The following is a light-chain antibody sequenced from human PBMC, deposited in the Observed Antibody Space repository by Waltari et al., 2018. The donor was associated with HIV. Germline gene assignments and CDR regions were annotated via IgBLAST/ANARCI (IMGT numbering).Light chain of an antibody. CDR1: SPDVGGSNY. CDR3: SSYRTTTEPMV. J-gene: IGLJ2*01. CDR2: EVN. V-gene: IGLV2-14*01. Sequence: QSALTQPASVSGSPGQSITLPCTGTSPDVGGSNYVSRYQHHPGKAPKLIISEVNNRASGVSDRFSGSRSGYTASLTISGLQAEDEAIYHCSSYRTTTEPMVFGGGTKLTVL.